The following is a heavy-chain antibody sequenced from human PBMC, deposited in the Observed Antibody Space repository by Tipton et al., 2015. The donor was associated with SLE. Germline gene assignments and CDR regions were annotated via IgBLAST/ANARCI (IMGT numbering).Heavy chain of an antibody. Sequence: TLSLTCAVYGGPFSAYFWSWIRQSPGKGLEWIGEINYSGSTYYNPSLKSRVTISVDTSKNQFSLKLSSVTAADTAVYYCARFQGNWNWFDPWGQGTLVTVSS. D-gene: IGHD1-20*01. CDR3: ARFQGNWNWFDP. CDR2: INYSGST. J-gene: IGHJ5*02. CDR1: GGPFSAYF. V-gene: IGHV4-34*01.